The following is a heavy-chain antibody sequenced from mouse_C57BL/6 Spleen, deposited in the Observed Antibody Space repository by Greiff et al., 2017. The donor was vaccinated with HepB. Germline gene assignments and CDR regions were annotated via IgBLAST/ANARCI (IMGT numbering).Heavy chain of an antibody. Sequence: DVKLVESGGDLVKPGGSLKLSCAASGFTFSSYGMSWVRQTPDKRLEWVATISSGGSYTYYPDSVTGRFTISRDNAKNTLYLQMSSLKSEDTAMYYCARDSNYFDFDYWGQGTTLTVSS. CDR1: GFTFSSYG. D-gene: IGHD2-5*01. CDR2: ISSGGSYT. J-gene: IGHJ2*01. V-gene: IGHV5-6*02. CDR3: ARDSNYFDFDY.